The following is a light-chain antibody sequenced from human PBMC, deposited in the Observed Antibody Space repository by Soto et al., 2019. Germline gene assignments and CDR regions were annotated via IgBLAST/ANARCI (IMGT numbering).Light chain of an antibody. J-gene: IGLJ1*01. Sequence: QSVLTQPASVSGPPGQSITISCTGTNSDVGAYIYVSWYQQHPGKAPKLMVYDINNRPSGVSNRFSGSKSANTASLTISGLQADDEADYYCVSFTTKSSYVFGTGTKVTVL. CDR1: NSDVGAYIY. V-gene: IGLV2-14*03. CDR2: DIN. CDR3: VSFTTKSSYV.